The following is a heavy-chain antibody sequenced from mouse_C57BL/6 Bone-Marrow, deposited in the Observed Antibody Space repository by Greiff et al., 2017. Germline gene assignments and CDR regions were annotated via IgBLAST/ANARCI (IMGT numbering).Heavy chain of an antibody. CDR2: IAPETGGT. J-gene: IGHJ4*01. Sequence: QVQLKQSGAELVRPGASVTLSCKASGYTFTDSEMHWVKQTPVHGLEWIGAIAPETGGTAYNQKFKGKAILTADKSSSTAYMELRSLTSEDSAVYYCTREGNYEARDYWGQGTSVTVSS. CDR1: GYTFTDSE. D-gene: IGHD2-1*01. V-gene: IGHV1-15*01. CDR3: TREGNYEARDY.